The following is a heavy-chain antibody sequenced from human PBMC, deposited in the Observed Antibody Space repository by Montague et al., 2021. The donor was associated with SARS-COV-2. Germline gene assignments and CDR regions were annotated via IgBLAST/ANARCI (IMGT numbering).Heavy chain of an antibody. CDR2: IYYSGSS. J-gene: IGHJ4*02. Sequence: TLSLTCTAYGGSISSGGYYWSCIRPHPGKGLEWVGYIYYSGSSYYNPSLKSRVSISVDTSKNQFSLKLSSVTAAATAVYSCARVAVATGFLFDYWGQGTLVTVSS. CDR3: ARVAVATGFLFDY. D-gene: IGHD5-12*01. V-gene: IGHV4-31*03. CDR1: GGSISSGGYY.